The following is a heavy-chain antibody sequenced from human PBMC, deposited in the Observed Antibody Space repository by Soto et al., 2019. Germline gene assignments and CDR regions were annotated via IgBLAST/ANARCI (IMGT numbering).Heavy chain of an antibody. D-gene: IGHD1-26*01. J-gene: IGHJ4*02. CDR3: ARSGEILQTFDS. CDR2: ISGSSSYI. CDR1: GVSFSDYS. Sequence: LRLSCVVSGVSFSDYSMNWVRQAPGKGLEWVALISGSSSYIYYADSVKGRFTISRDNAKNSLFLQMDSLRVEDTAVYYCARSGEILQTFDSWGQGTLVTVSS. V-gene: IGHV3-21*01.